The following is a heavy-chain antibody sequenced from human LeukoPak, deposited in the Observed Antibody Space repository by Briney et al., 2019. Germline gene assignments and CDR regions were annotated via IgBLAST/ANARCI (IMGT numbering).Heavy chain of an antibody. J-gene: IGHJ5*02. V-gene: IGHV1-2*02. CDR3: ARDVIVPAANWFDP. CDR2: INPNSGGT. CDR1: GYTFTGYY. Sequence: ASVKVSCKASGYTFTGYYMHWVRQAPGQGLEWMGWINPNSGGTNYAQKFQGRVTMTRDTSISTAHMELSRLRSDDTAVYYCARDVIVPAANWFDPWGQGTLVTVSS. D-gene: IGHD2-2*01.